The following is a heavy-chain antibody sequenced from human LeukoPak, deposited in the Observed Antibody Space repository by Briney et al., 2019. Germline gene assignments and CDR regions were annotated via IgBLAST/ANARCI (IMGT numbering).Heavy chain of an antibody. V-gene: IGHV4-38-2*02. J-gene: IGHJ6*04. CDR1: GYSISSGYY. CDR2: IYHSGST. Sequence: KPSETLSLTCTVSGYSISSGYYWGWIRQPPGEGLEWIGSIYHSGSTYYNPSLKSRVTISVDTSKNQFSLKLSSVTAADTAVYYCARDVPVVVPAAMPMDVWGKGTTVTVSS. D-gene: IGHD2-2*01. CDR3: ARDVPVVVPAAMPMDV.